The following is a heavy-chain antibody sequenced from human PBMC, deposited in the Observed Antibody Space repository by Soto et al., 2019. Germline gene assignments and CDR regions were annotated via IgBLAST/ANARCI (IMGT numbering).Heavy chain of an antibody. D-gene: IGHD3-9*01. CDR2: ITGSSSYI. Sequence: DVQLVESGGGLVKPGGSLRLSCAASGFIFSTHYMNWVRQAPGKGLEWVSSITGSSSYIFYADSVKGRFTISRENAKNTVYLQVNSLRAEDTGVYYCARLVASETGYGMDVWGQGTTVTVSS. V-gene: IGHV3-21*06. CDR1: GFIFSTHY. CDR3: ARLVASETGYGMDV. J-gene: IGHJ6*02.